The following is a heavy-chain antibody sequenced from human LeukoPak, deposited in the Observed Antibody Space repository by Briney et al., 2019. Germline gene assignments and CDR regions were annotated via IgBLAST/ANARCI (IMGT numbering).Heavy chain of an antibody. V-gene: IGHV1-3*01. CDR2: INGGNGNT. CDR3: ARSPITIFGVVIIYFDY. D-gene: IGHD3-3*01. J-gene: IGHJ4*02. CDR1: GYTFGSYA. Sequence: ASVKVSCKASGYTFGSYAVHWVRQAPGQRLEWMGWINGGNGNTKYSQKFQGRVTITRDTSASTAYMELSSLRSEDTAVYYCARSPITIFGVVIIYFDYWGQGTLVTVSS.